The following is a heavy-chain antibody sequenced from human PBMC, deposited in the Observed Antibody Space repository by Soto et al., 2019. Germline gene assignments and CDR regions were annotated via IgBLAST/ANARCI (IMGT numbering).Heavy chain of an antibody. CDR3: ARDRATYYYYGMDV. Sequence: LRLSCAASGFTFSSYSMNWVRQAPGKGLEWVSSISSSSSYIYYADSVKGRFTISRDNAKNSLYLQMNSLRAEDTAVYYCARDRATYYYYGMDVWGQGTTVTVSS. CDR1: GFTFSSYS. V-gene: IGHV3-21*01. D-gene: IGHD3-10*01. J-gene: IGHJ6*02. CDR2: ISSSSSYI.